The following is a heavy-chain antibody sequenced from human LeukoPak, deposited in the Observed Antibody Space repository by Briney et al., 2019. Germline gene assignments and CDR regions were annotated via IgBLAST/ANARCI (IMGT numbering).Heavy chain of an antibody. J-gene: IGHJ3*02. V-gene: IGHV4-59*12. CDR3: ARDKRPGSDNDAFDI. CDR1: GGSISSYY. D-gene: IGHD2-15*01. CDR2: IYYSGST. Sequence: SETLSLTCTVSGGSISSYYWSWIRQPPGKGLEWIGYIYYSGSTNYNPSLKSRVTISVDTSKNQFSLKLSSVTAADTAVYYCARDKRPGSDNDAFDIWGQGTMVTVSS.